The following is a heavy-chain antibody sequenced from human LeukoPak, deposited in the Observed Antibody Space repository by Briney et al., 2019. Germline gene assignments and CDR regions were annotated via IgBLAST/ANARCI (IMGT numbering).Heavy chain of an antibody. CDR1: GFTFSDFG. J-gene: IGHJ5*02. CDR2: IRNDGSKD. D-gene: IGHD6-13*01. Sequence: PGGSLRLSCAASGFTFSDFGMHWVRQAPGKGLEWVAFIRNDGSKDYYLDSVKGRFTISRDNSRTTLYLQMHSLRIEDTAVYYCVKGGSSSHNWFDPWGQGILVTVSS. V-gene: IGHV3-30*02. CDR3: VKGGSSSHNWFDP.